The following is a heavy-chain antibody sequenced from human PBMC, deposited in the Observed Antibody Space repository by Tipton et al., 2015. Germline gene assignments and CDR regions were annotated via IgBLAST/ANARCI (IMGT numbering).Heavy chain of an antibody. CDR2: IFHRGDT. Sequence: TLSLTCDVSGYSISSGYYWGWIRQPPGKGLEWIGSIFHRGDTNYNPSLRSRVTISVDTSKNQFSLRLSSVTAADTAVYYCARSLFPETAGLENWFDPWGQGTLVTVSS. CDR3: ARSLFPETAGLENWFDP. J-gene: IGHJ5*02. D-gene: IGHD6-13*01. V-gene: IGHV4-38-2*01. CDR1: GYSISSGYY.